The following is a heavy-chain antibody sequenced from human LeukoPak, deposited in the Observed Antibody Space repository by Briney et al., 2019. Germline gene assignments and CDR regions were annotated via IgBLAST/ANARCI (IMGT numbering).Heavy chain of an antibody. Sequence: PSETLSLTCTVSGSSISSYYWSWIRQPPGKGLERIGHLYYSGSTKYTPSLKRRVSISVDTSKNQFSLKLISVTAADTSVYYCARGAGAGYNLQPFDYWGQGTLVTVSS. CDR1: GSSISSYY. CDR3: ARGAGAGYNLQPFDY. V-gene: IGHV4-59*08. J-gene: IGHJ4*02. D-gene: IGHD5-24*01. CDR2: LYYSGST.